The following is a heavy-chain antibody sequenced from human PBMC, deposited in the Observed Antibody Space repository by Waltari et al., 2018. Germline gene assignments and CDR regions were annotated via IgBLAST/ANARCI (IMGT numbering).Heavy chain of an antibody. CDR3: AREVWGWFDP. Sequence: QVQLQESGPGLVKPSETLSLTCTVSGYSISSGYYWGWIRQPPGKGLEWIGSIYHSGSPYDNPSLKSRVTISVDTSKNQFSLKLSSVTAADTAVYYCAREVWGWFDPWGQGTLVTVSS. CDR1: GYSISSGYY. J-gene: IGHJ5*02. CDR2: IYHSGSP. V-gene: IGHV4-38-2*02. D-gene: IGHD3-16*01.